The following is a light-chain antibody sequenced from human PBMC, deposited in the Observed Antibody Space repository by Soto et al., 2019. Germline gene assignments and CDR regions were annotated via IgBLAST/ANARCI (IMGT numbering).Light chain of an antibody. J-gene: IGKJ2*01. CDR1: ESVFKSR. CDR3: QQSDESYLAYT. CDR2: GAS. Sequence: ESVLTQSPVTLSLSPGERATLSCRASESVFKSRIVWYQQKTGQAPRLLIHGASIRATGTPDRFSGSGSGTDFSLTINRLEPEDSAVYYCQQSDESYLAYTFGQGTKLEIK. V-gene: IGKV3-20*01.